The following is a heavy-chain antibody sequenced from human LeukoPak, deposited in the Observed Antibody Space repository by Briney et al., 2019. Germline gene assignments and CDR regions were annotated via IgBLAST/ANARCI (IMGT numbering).Heavy chain of an antibody. J-gene: IGHJ6*03. Sequence: SETLSLTRTVSGGSVSSGSYYWSWIRQPPGKGLEWIGYIYYSGSTNYNPSLKSRVTISVDTSKNQFSLKLSSVTAADTAVYYCARDSSSAMDVWGKGTTVTVSS. V-gene: IGHV4-61*01. CDR3: ARDSSSAMDV. D-gene: IGHD6-6*01. CDR1: GGSVSSGSYY. CDR2: IYYSGST.